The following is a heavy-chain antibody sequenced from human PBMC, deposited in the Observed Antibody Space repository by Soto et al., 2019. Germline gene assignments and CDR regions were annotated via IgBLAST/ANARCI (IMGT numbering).Heavy chain of an antibody. CDR2: INHSGSA. V-gene: IGHV4-34*01. Sequence: PSETLSLTCDVNGGSFSGYIWTWIRQTPGKGLQWIGQINHSGSAVYNPSLRDRVTISAMSNNQFSLDLSSVTAADTAVYYCARDYRASYPAYYYYGMDVWGQGTTVTVS. CDR3: ARDYRASYPAYYYYGMDV. CDR1: GGSFSGYI. J-gene: IGHJ6*02. D-gene: IGHD3-16*02.